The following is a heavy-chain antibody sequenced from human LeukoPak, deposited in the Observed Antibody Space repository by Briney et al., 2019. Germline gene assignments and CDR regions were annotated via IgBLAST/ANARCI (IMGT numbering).Heavy chain of an antibody. J-gene: IGHJ3*02. Sequence: SGTLSLTCTVSGCSISSSSYYWGWIRRPPGKGLEWIRSIYYSGSTYYNPSLKSRVTISVDTSKNQFSLKLSSVTAADTAVYYCARGGMTTVTCAFDIWGQGTMVTVSS. V-gene: IGHV4-39*07. CDR1: GCSISSSSYY. CDR3: ARGGMTTVTCAFDI. D-gene: IGHD4-17*01. CDR2: IYYSGST.